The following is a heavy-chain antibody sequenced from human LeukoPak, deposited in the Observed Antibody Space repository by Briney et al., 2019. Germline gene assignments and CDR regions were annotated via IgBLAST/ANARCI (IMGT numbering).Heavy chain of an antibody. V-gene: IGHV4-34*01. CDR2: INHSGST. J-gene: IGHJ3*02. D-gene: IGHD6-13*01. Sequence: SETLSLTCAVYGGSFSGYYWSWIRQPPGKGLEWIGEINHSGSTNYNPSLKSRVTISVDTSKNQFSLKLSSVTAADTAVYYCAGEGRSWGGDPDAFDIWGQGTMVTVSS. CDR3: AGEGRSWGGDPDAFDI. CDR1: GGSFSGYY.